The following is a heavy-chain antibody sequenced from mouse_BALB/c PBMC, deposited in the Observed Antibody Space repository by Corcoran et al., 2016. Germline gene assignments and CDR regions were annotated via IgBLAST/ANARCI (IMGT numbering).Heavy chain of an antibody. J-gene: IGHJ4*01. CDR1: GYTFTSYV. V-gene: IGHV1S136*01. CDR2: INPYNDGT. CDR3: ARLYPGIAMDY. Sequence: EVQLQQSGTELVKPGASVKMSGKASGYTFTSYVMHWVKQKPGQGLEWIGYINPYNDGTKYNEKFKGKATLTSDKSSSTAYMELSSLTSEDSAVYYCARLYPGIAMDYWGQGPSVTVSS.